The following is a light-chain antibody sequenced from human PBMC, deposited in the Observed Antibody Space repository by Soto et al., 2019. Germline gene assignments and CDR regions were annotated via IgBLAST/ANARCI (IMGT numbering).Light chain of an antibody. CDR1: SSDVGNYKY. CDR2: QVT. Sequence: QSALTQPASVSGSPGQSITISCTGTSSDVGNYKYVSWYQEHPGKAPRLIIYQVTNRPSGVSNRFSGSKSGNTASLTISGLQAEDEADYYCSSYTSSSTLSVFGTGTKLTVL. CDR3: SSYTSSSTLSV. V-gene: IGLV2-14*01. J-gene: IGLJ1*01.